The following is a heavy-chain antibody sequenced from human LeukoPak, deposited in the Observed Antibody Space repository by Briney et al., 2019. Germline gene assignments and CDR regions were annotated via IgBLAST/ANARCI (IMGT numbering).Heavy chain of an antibody. Sequence: GSLRLSCAASGFTFSSYGMHWVRQAPGKGLGWVAFIRYDGSNKYYADSVKGRFTISRDNSKNTLYLQMNSLRAEDTAVYYCAKGPRYCSSTSCYRKGSYYYYYMDVWGKGTTVTVSS. CDR2: IRYDGSNK. D-gene: IGHD2-2*02. CDR3: AKGPRYCSSTSCYRKGSYYYYYMDV. J-gene: IGHJ6*03. CDR1: GFTFSSYG. V-gene: IGHV3-30*02.